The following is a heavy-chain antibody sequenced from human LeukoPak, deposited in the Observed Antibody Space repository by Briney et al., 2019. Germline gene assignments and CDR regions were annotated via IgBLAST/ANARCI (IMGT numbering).Heavy chain of an antibody. J-gene: IGHJ4*02. V-gene: IGHV3-21*01. CDR2: ISSSSSYI. D-gene: IGHD3-10*01. CDR1: GFTFSSYS. CDR3: ARGLAITMVRGVITKPHFDY. Sequence: PGGSLRLSCAASGFTFSSYSMNWVRQAPGKGLEWVSSISSSSSYIYYADSVKGRFTISRDNAKNSLYLQMNSLRAEETDVYYCARGLAITMVRGVITKPHFDYWGQGTLVTVSS.